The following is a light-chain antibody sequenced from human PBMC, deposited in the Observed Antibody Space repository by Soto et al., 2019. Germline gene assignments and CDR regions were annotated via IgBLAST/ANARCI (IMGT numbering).Light chain of an antibody. CDR1: QSVSSN. CDR2: DAS. V-gene: IGKV3-11*01. CDR3: QQRRAWPLT. Sequence: EIVLTQSPATLSLSPGERATLSCWASQSVSSNLAWYQQKPGQAPRLLIYDASNRATGIPARFSGGGSGTDFTLTISSLEPEDFAVYYCQQRRAWPLTFGGGTRVEIK. J-gene: IGKJ4*01.